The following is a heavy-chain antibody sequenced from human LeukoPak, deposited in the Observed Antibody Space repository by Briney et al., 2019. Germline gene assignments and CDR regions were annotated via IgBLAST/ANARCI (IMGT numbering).Heavy chain of an antibody. CDR2: RDPNSGNT. Sequence: ASVKVSCKTSGYTFTSYDINWVRQATGQGLERMGWRDPNSGNTGYSQKFQGRVTFTRNPSITTAYMELHSLTSDDTAVYYCARHCRSDNCPNDAFDIWGRGTVVTVSS. V-gene: IGHV1-8*01. D-gene: IGHD2-21*02. CDR1: GYTFTSYD. CDR3: ARHCRSDNCPNDAFDI. J-gene: IGHJ3*02.